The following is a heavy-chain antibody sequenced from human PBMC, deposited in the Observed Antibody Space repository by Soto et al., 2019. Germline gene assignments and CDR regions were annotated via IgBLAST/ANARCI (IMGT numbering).Heavy chain of an antibody. CDR3: ARGYDGGSYYGGPHFDY. Sequence: SETLSLTCTVSGGSISSGDYYWSWIRQPPGKGLEWIGYIYYSGSTYYNPSLKSRVTISVDTSKNQFSLKLSSVTAADTAVYYCARGYDGGSYYGGPHFDYWGQGTLVTVSS. CDR2: IYYSGST. J-gene: IGHJ4*02. V-gene: IGHV4-30-4*01. D-gene: IGHD1-26*01. CDR1: GGSISSGDYY.